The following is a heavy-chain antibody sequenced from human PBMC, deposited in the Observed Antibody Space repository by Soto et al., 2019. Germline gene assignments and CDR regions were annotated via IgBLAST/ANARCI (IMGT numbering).Heavy chain of an antibody. D-gene: IGHD3-3*01. CDR2: ITHGGST. V-gene: IGHV4-34*01. Sequence: SETLSLTCAVYGGSFSGYYYSWIRQSPGKGLEWIGEITHGGSTTYSPSLKSRVTMSLDTSKNQFSLNMTSMTAADTAVYYCARGRLFLTTSGLAITYFDYWGQGTLVTVSS. CDR1: GGSFSGYY. CDR3: ARGRLFLTTSGLAITYFDY. J-gene: IGHJ4*02.